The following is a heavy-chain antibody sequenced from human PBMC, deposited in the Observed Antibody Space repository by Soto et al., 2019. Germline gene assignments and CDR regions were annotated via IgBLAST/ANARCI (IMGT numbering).Heavy chain of an antibody. CDR3: ARAPKVSGSSQTRPDF. J-gene: IGHJ4*02. CDR1: RWSFSGYY. V-gene: IGHV4-34*01. D-gene: IGHD6-6*01. Sequence: PSETLSLTCAIYRWSFSGYYWSWIRQPPGKGLEWIGEISQSGNTNYSPSLKSRVSISIDTSKKQFSLNLASVSAADTAVYYCARAPKVSGSSQTRPDFWGQGTLVTVS. CDR2: ISQSGNT.